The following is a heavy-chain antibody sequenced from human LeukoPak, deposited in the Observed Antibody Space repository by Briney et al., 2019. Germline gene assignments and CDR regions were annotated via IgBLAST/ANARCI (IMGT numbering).Heavy chain of an antibody. CDR1: GYTFTTHD. J-gene: IGHJ4*02. CDR2: MNPNSGNT. D-gene: IGHD3-10*01. V-gene: IGHV1-8*01. CDR3: ARANYYGSGKKDLDY. Sequence: GASVKVSCKASGYTFTTHDINWVRQATGQGLEWMGWMNPNSGNTGYAQKFQGRVTMTRNTSMSTAYMELSSLRSEDTAVYYCARANYYGSGKKDLDYWGQGTLVTVSS.